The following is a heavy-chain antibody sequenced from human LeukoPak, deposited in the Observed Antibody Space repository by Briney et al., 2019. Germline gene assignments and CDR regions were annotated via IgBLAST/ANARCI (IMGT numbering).Heavy chain of an antibody. V-gene: IGHV4-59*06. CDR1: GGSISSYY. D-gene: IGHD2-2*01. CDR3: ASVVVPAATRAGLLFDY. Sequence: PSETPSLTCTVSGGSISSYYWSWIRQHPGKGLEWIGYIYYSGSTYYNPSLKSRVTISVDTSKNQFSLKLSSVTAADTAVYCCASVVVPAATRAGLLFDYWGQGTLVTVSS. CDR2: IYYSGST. J-gene: IGHJ4*02.